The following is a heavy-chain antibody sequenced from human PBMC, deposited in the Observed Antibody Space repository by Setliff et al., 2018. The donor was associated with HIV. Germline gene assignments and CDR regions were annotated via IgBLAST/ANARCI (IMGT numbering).Heavy chain of an antibody. CDR3: ARGRNYGSPYFYYMDV. V-gene: IGHV4-34*01. J-gene: IGHJ6*03. CDR1: GGSFSGYY. CDR2: IDHTGST. D-gene: IGHD3-10*01. Sequence: PSETLSLTCAVYGGSFSGYYWSWIRQPPGKGLEWIGEIDHTGSTNYNLSLKSRITMSADPSKNQFSLKVRSVIAADTALYYCARGRNYGSPYFYYMDVWATGTTVTVSS.